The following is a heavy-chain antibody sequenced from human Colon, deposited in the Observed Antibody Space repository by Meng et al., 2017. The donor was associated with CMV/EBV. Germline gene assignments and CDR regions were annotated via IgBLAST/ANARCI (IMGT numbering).Heavy chain of an antibody. CDR2: IKQDASER. CDR3: AGGNGWHFDS. D-gene: IGHD6-19*01. J-gene: IGHJ4*02. CDR1: GFISSCYW. V-gene: IGHV3-7*01. Sequence: GESLKISCAASGFISSCYWMSWFRQAPGKGQEWVANIKQDASERYYVDSVKGRFTISTDNTKNSVFLQMNSLRAEDTAVYYCAGGNGWHFDSWGQGTLVTVSS.